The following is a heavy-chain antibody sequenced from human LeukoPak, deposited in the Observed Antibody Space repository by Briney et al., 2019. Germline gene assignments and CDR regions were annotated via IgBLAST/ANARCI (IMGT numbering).Heavy chain of an antibody. V-gene: IGHV3-20*04. Sequence: GGSLRLSCAASGFTFGSYGMSWVRQAPGKGLEWVSCINSNGGTKCYADSVKGRFTISRDNAKNSLYLLMNSLRAEDTALYYCARDRSFIVEATTDYFDYWGQGTLVTVSS. CDR3: ARDRSFIVEATTDYFDY. CDR1: GFTFGSYG. J-gene: IGHJ4*02. D-gene: IGHD1-26*01. CDR2: INSNGGTK.